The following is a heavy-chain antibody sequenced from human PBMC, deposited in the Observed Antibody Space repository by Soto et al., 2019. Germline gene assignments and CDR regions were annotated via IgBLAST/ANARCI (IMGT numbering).Heavy chain of an antibody. D-gene: IGHD5-12*01. CDR1: GLTFSDSA. J-gene: IGHJ6*02. Sequence: EVQLVESGGGLVQPGGSLKLSCAASGLTFSDSAIHWVRQASGKGLEWVGRIRSKTNNYATTYAASVKGRFTISRHDSKSTAYVHMTRLKTEATAVYYCTRPTNELRFYAYTGIDVWGQGTTVTVSS. CDR2: IRSKTNNYAT. V-gene: IGHV3-73*02. CDR3: TRPTNELRFYAYTGIDV.